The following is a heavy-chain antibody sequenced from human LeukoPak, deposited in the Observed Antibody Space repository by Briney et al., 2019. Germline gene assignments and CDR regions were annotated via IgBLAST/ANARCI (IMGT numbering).Heavy chain of an antibody. CDR3: ARDLSGSPNRHFDY. D-gene: IGHD1-26*01. V-gene: IGHV3-21*01. J-gene: IGHJ4*02. CDR2: ISSSSSYI. Sequence: GGSLRLSCAASGFKFSSYSMKWVRQAPGKGLEWVSFISSSSSYIYYADSVKGRFTISRDNAKNSLYLQMNSLRAEDTAVYYCARDLSGSPNRHFDYWGQGTLVTVSS. CDR1: GFKFSSYS.